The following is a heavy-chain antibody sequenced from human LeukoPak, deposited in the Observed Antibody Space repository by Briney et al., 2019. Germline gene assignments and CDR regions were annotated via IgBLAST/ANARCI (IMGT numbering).Heavy chain of an antibody. D-gene: IGHD5-12*01. J-gene: IGHJ4*02. CDR2: IYYSGST. CDR3: ARGGGYDIHFDY. V-gene: IGHV4-59*01. CDR1: GGSISSYY. Sequence: SETLSLTCTVSGGSISSYYWSWIRQPPGKGLEWIGYIYYSGSTNYNPSLKSRVTISVDTSKNQFSLKLSSVTAADTAVYYCARGGGYDIHFDYWGQGTLVTVSS.